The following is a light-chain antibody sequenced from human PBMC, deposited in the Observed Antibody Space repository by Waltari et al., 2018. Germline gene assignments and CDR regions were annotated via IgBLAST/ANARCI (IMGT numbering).Light chain of an antibody. V-gene: IGLV3-25*03. J-gene: IGLJ2*01. Sequence: SPGQTARITCSGDALPKQYAYWYQQKAGQAPVLLTYKDTERPSGIPERFSGSSSGTTVTLTISGVQAEDEADYYCQSADTDASVFFGGGTKLTVL. CDR2: KDT. CDR3: QSADTDASVF. CDR1: ALPKQY.